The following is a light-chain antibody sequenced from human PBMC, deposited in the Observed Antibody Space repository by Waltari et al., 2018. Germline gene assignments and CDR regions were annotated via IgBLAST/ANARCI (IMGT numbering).Light chain of an antibody. CDR1: ELGDKF. CDR3: QAWDSSTLV. V-gene: IGLV3-1*01. J-gene: IGLJ2*01. Sequence: SYELTQPPSVSVSPGQTASITCSGNELGDKFTCWYQQRPGQSPVLVIYQDNKRPSGISGRFSGSNSGKTATLTVTGTQATDEADYYCQAWDSSTLVFGGGTKLIVL. CDR2: QDN.